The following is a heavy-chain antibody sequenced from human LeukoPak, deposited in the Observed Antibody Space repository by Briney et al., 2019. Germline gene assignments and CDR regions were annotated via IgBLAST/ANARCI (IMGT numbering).Heavy chain of an antibody. CDR2: IKQDGSEK. D-gene: IGHD1-26*01. CDR1: GFTFSSYW. CDR3: ARGGDSGSYVWGRLGAFDI. J-gene: IGHJ3*02. Sequence: GGSLRLSCAASGFTFSSYWMSWVRQAPGKGLEWVANIKQDGSEKYYVDSVKGRFTISRDNAKNSLYLQMNSLRAEDTAVYYCARGGDSGSYVWGRLGAFDIWGQGTMVTVSS. V-gene: IGHV3-7*01.